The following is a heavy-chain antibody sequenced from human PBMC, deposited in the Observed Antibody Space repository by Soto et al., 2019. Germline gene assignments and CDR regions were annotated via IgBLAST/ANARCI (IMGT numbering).Heavy chain of an antibody. J-gene: IGHJ4*02. CDR3: ARRSAAGTADY. Sequence: SETLSLTCTVSGGSISSYYWSWIRQPPGKGLEWIGYIYYSGSTNYNPSLKSRVTISVDTSKNQFSLKLSSVTAADTAVYYCARRSAAGTADYWGQGTLVTVSS. V-gene: IGHV4-59*01. CDR2: IYYSGST. D-gene: IGHD6-13*01. CDR1: GGSISSYY.